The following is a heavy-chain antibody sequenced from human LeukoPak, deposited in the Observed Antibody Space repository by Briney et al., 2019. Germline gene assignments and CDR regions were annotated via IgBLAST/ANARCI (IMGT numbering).Heavy chain of an antibody. V-gene: IGHV1-8*01. D-gene: IGHD2-2*01. CDR3: ARVARPVVPAASDFDY. J-gene: IGHJ4*02. CDR1: GYTFTSYD. Sequence: SVKVSCKASGYTFTSYDINWVRQATGQGLEWMGWMNPNSGNTGYAQNFQGRVTMTRNTSTSTAYMELSSLRSEDTAVYYCARVARPVVPAASDFDYWGQGTLVTVSS. CDR2: MNPNSGNT.